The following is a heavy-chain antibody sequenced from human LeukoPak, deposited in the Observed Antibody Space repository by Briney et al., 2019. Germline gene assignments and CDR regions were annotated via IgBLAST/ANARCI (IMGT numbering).Heavy chain of an antibody. V-gene: IGHV3-30*02. CDR1: GFTFSSYG. CDR3: AKDPPPYYYDSSGYSYAFDI. D-gene: IGHD3-22*01. J-gene: IGHJ3*02. CDR2: IRYDGSNK. Sequence: GGSLRLSCAASGFTFSSYGMHWVRQAPGKGLEWVAFIRYDGSNKYYADSVKGRFTTSRDNSKNTLYLQMNSLRAEDTAVYYCAKDPPPYYYDSSGYSYAFDIWGQGTMVTVSS.